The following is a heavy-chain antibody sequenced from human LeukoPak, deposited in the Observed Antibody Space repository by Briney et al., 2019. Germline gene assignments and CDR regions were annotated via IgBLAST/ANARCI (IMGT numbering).Heavy chain of an antibody. J-gene: IGHJ4*02. V-gene: IGHV3-33*01. CDR1: GISFSSYG. D-gene: IGHD3-3*01. CDR3: ARDYESVFDY. Sequence: GGSLRLSCAASGISFSSYGMHWVRQAPGKGLEWVAVIGYDGSSKYYADSVKGRLTISRDNSKNTLYLQVNSLRAEDTAVYFCARDYESVFDYWGQGTLVTVSS. CDR2: IGYDGSSK.